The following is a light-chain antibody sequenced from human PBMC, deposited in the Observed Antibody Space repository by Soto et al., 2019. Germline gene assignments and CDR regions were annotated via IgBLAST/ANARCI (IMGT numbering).Light chain of an antibody. V-gene: IGKV1-27*01. J-gene: IGKJ2*01. CDR2: AAS. CDR3: QQYGSVYS. CDR1: QGINNY. Sequence: DIQMTQSPSSLSASVGDTVTITCRASQGINNYLAWFQQRPGKVPKLLIYAASTLQSGVPSRFRGSRSGTDFTLTIRRLQSEDIATYYCQQYGSVYSFGQGTRLEIK.